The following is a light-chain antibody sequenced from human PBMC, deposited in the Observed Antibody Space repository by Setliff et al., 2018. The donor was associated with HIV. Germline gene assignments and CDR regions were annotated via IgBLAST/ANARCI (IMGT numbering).Light chain of an antibody. CDR3: CSYTSSSSYV. Sequence: ALTQPASVSESPGQSITISCTGTSSDVGGYNYVSWYQHLPGKAPELMIYDVSKRPSGVSYRFSASKSGNTASLTISGLQAEDEADYFCCSYTSSSSYVFGTGTKV. CDR1: SSDVGGYNY. V-gene: IGLV2-14*03. CDR2: DVS. J-gene: IGLJ1*01.